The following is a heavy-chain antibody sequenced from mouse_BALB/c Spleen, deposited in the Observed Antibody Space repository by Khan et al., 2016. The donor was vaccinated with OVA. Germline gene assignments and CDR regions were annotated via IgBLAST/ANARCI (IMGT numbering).Heavy chain of an antibody. V-gene: IGHV5-9-3*01. D-gene: IGHD1-1*01. CDR3: ARHNYGPFAY. Sequence: EVELVESGGDLVRPGGSLKLSCSASGFTFSTYAMSWVRQTPEKRLEWVATISSSGDYIYYPDSVKGRFTISRDTAKNTLYLQMSNLRSEDTAMYYYARHNYGPFAYWGQGTPVTVSA. CDR2: ISSSGDYI. J-gene: IGHJ3*01. CDR1: GFTFSTYA.